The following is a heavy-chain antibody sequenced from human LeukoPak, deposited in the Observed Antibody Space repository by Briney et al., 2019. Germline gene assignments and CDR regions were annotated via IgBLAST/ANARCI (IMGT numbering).Heavy chain of an antibody. CDR3: ASSWFGEVPHPNY. J-gene: IGHJ4*02. CDR2: IKQDGREK. V-gene: IGHV3-7*01. D-gene: IGHD3-10*01. CDR1: GFTFSSYW. Sequence: GGSLRLSCTVSGFTFSSYWMNWVRQAPGKGLEWVANIKQDGREKYHVESVKGRFTISRDNAKNSLYLQMNSLRAEDTALYYCASSWFGEVPHPNYWGQGTLVTVSS.